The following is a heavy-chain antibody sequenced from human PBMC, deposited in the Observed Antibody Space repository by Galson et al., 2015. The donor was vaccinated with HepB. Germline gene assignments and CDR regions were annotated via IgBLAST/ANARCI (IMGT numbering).Heavy chain of an antibody. V-gene: IGHV3-23*01. CDR3: AKDPPAYCSSTSCYWDY. Sequence: SRRLSCAASGFTFSSYAMSWVRQAPGKGLEWVSAISSSGGSTYYADSVKGRFTISRDNSKNTLYLQMNSLRAEDTAVYYCAKDPPAYCSSTSCYWDYWGQGTLVTVSS. CDR2: ISSSGGST. CDR1: GFTFSSYA. D-gene: IGHD2-2*01. J-gene: IGHJ4*02.